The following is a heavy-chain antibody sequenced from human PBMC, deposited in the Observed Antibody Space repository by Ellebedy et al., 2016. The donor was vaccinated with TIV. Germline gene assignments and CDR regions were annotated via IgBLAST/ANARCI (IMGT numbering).Heavy chain of an antibody. J-gene: IGHJ6*02. Sequence: MPSETLSLTCSVSGGSISSYYWSWIRQPPGKGLEWIGYIYYSGSTNYNTSLKSRVTISVDTSKNQFSLKLSSVPAADTAVYYCARGEVTLYYYGMDVWGQGTTATVSS. V-gene: IGHV4-59*01. CDR2: IYYSGST. CDR3: ARGEVTLYYYGMDV. CDR1: GGSISSYY.